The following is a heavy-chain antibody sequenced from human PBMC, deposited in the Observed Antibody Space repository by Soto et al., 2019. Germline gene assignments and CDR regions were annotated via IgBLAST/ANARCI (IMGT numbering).Heavy chain of an antibody. V-gene: IGHV4-39*01. Sequence: QLQLQESGPGLVKPSETLSLTCTVSGGSITSSTYYWDWIRQPPGKGLEWIGTIYYSGSTYFNPSLKSRVTISVDTSKNLFSLKLTSVTAADTAVYYCARHGLRHYYFYMDVWGKGTSVTVPS. CDR2: IYYSGST. CDR1: GGSITSSTYY. J-gene: IGHJ6*03. CDR3: ARHGLRHYYFYMDV.